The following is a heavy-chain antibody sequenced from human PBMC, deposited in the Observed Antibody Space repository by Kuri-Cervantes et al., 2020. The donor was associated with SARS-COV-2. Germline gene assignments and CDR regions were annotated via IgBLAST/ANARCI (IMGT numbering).Heavy chain of an antibody. CDR3: AGQSTYDYVWGSYRLGY. J-gene: IGHJ4*02. CDR2: ISGSGGST. CDR1: GFTFSSYA. D-gene: IGHD3-16*02. Sequence: GESLKISCAASGFTFSSYAVSWVRQAPGKGLEWVSAISGSGGSTYYADSVKGRFTISRDNAKNSLYLQMNSLRAEDTAVYYCAGQSTYDYVWGSYRLGYWGQGTLVTVSS. V-gene: IGHV3-23*01.